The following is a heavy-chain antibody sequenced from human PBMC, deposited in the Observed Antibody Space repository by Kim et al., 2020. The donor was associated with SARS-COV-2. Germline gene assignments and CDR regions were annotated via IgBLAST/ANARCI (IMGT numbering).Heavy chain of an antibody. V-gene: IGHV1-69*01. J-gene: IGHJ5*02. CDR3: ARTVVAVIAPYNWFDP. D-gene: IGHD2-21*01. Sequence: KFKGRVTITANESTSTAYIELSSLRSEDTAVYYCARTVVAVIAPYNWFDPWGQGTLVTVSS.